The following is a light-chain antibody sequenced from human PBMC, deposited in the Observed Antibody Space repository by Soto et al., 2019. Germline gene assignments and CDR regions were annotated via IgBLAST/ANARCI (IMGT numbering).Light chain of an antibody. CDR1: SSDVGNYNL. CDR3: CAYVSSSTLI. J-gene: IGLJ2*01. CDR2: EAS. Sequence: QSALTQPASVSGSPGQSISISCTASSSDVGNYNLVSWYQQHPGKAPRLLIAEASKRPSGVSHRFSGSKSGNTASLTISGLQAEDEADYYCCAYVSSSTLIFGGGTKLTVL. V-gene: IGLV2-23*01.